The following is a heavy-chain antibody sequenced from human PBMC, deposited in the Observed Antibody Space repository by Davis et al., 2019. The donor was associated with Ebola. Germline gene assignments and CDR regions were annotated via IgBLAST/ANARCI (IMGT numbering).Heavy chain of an antibody. CDR3: ARDWLYDSSGYYVDY. J-gene: IGHJ4*02. V-gene: IGHV1-18*04. D-gene: IGHD3-22*01. CDR2: ISAYNGNT. CDR1: GYTFTSYG. Sequence: AASVKVSCKASGYTFTSYGISWVRQAPGQGLEWMGWISAYNGNTNYAQKLQGRVTMTTDTSTSIAYMELRSLRSDDTAVYYCARDWLYDSSGYYVDYWGQGTLVTVSS.